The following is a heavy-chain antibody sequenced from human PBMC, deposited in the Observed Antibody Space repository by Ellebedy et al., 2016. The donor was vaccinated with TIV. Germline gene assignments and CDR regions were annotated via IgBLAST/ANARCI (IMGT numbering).Heavy chain of an antibody. V-gene: IGHV3-23*01. J-gene: IGHJ4*02. CDR2: ISGSGAST. Sequence: PGGSLRLSCAASGFTFSSYAMSWVRQAPGKGLEWVSSISGSGASTYYADSVKGRFTISRDNSKNTLYLQMNSLRAEDTAVYYCATCSGWFGTGGYYFDYWGQGTLVTVSS. CDR3: ATCSGWFGTGGYYFDY. CDR1: GFTFSSYA. D-gene: IGHD6-19*01.